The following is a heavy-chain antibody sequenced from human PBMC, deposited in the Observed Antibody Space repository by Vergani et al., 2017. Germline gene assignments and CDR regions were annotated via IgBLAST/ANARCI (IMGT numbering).Heavy chain of an antibody. CDR2: IYRTGRT. V-gene: IGHV4-38-2*01. CDR1: GFSIDNGYY. D-gene: IGHD2-21*02. J-gene: IGHJ6*02. CDR3: ARHLAYCGGDCYPYYYGMDV. Sequence: QVQLAESGPGLVKPSETLSLTCAVSGFSIDNGYYWDWIRQPPGKGLEWIGSIYRTGRTYYNPSLKSRVTISVDTSKNQFSLKLSSVTAADTAVYYCARHLAYCGGDCYPYYYGMDVWGQGTTVTVSS.